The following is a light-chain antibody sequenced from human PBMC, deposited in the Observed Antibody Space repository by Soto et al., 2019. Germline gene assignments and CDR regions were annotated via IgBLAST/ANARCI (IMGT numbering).Light chain of an antibody. Sequence: EIVLTQSPATLSLSPWERATLSCRASQSISNNLAWYQQKLGQAPRLLIYGASTRATGIPARFSGSGSGTEFTLTISSLQSEDFAVYYCQQYHNWPPITFGQGTRLEIK. CDR3: QQYHNWPPIT. V-gene: IGKV3D-15*01. J-gene: IGKJ5*01. CDR2: GAS. CDR1: QSISNN.